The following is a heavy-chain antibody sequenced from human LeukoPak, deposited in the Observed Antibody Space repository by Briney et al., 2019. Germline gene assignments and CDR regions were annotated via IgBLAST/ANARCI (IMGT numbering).Heavy chain of an antibody. CDR1: GVSFNDYY. CDR3: TRMTMGHDY. J-gene: IGHJ4*02. Sequence: SETLSLTCAVSGVSFNDYYWSWVRQTPGKGLEWIGEINHSGYTNDSPSLKSRVTLSIDTSRKQFSLNLRSVTVADTGIYYCTRMTMGHDYWGQGTLVTVSS. CDR2: INHSGYT. D-gene: IGHD4/OR15-4a*01. V-gene: IGHV4-34*01.